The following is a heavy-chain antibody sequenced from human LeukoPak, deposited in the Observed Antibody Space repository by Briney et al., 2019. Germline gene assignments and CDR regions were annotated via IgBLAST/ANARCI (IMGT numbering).Heavy chain of an antibody. CDR2: IYSGGNT. D-gene: IGHD3-22*01. CDR1: GFTVSSNY. V-gene: IGHV3-53*01. CDR3: ARLLYYYDSSIYQRYFDY. J-gene: IGHJ4*02. Sequence: GGSLRLSCAASGFTVSSNYMNWVRQAPGKGLEWVSIIYSGGNTYYADSVKGRFTISRDNSQNTLYLQMNSLRPEDTAVYYCARLLYYYDSSIYQRYFDYWGQGTLVTVSS.